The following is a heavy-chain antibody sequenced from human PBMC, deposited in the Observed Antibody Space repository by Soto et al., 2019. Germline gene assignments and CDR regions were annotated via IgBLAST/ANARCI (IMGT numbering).Heavy chain of an antibody. CDR1: GFTFSSYA. V-gene: IGHV3-30-3*01. Sequence: QVQLVESGGGVVQPGRSLRLSCAASGFTFSSYAMHWVRQAPGKGLEWVAVISSDGSNKFYADSVKGRFTISRDNSKNTLYLQMNSLRPEDTAVYYCASDVKRESYYYFPMDVWGQGTTVTVSS. CDR3: ASDVKRESYYYFPMDV. J-gene: IGHJ6*02. CDR2: ISSDGSNK.